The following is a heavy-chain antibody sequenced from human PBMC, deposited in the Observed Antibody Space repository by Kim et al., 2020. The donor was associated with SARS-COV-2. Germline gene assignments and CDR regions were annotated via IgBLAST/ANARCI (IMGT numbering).Heavy chain of an antibody. V-gene: IGHV1-69*13. CDR3: ARVWGAVAGRFDY. CDR2: IIPIFGTA. D-gene: IGHD6-19*01. Sequence: SVKVSCKASGCTFSSYAISWVRQAPGQGLEWMGGIIPIFGTANYAQKFQGRVTITADESTSTAYMELSSLSSEDTAVYYCARVWGAVAGRFDYWGQGTLVTVSS. CDR1: GCTFSSYA. J-gene: IGHJ4*02.